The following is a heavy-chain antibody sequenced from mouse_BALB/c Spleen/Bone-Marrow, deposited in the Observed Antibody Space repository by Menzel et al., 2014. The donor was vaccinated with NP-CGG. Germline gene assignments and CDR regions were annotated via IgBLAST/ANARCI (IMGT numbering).Heavy chain of an antibody. CDR1: GFTFTDYF. CDR2: IRNKANGYTT. V-gene: IGHV7-3*02. CDR3: ASSCALDS. Sequence: EVKLMESGGGLVQPGGSLRLSCATSGFTFTDYFMSWVRQPPGKALEWLGFIRNKANGYTTEYSASVKGRFTISRDNSQSILYLQLSTLRPEDSATYYCASSCALDSWGQGTSVTVSS. J-gene: IGHJ4*01.